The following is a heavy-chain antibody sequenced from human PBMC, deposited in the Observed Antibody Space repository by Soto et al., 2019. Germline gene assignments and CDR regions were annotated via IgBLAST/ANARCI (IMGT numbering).Heavy chain of an antibody. CDR1: GFTFSDYY. D-gene: IGHD5-18*01. V-gene: IGHV3-11*01. CDR3: ARDRQLQSFDS. CDR2: ISDDGGTI. Sequence: QVQLVESGGGLVKPGGSLRLSCAASGFTFSDYYMSWIRQAPGKGLEWLSYISDDGGTIYYAPSVKGRFTISRDNSENSLFLQMTSLRAEDTATYYCARDRQLQSFDSWGQGILVTVSS. J-gene: IGHJ4*02.